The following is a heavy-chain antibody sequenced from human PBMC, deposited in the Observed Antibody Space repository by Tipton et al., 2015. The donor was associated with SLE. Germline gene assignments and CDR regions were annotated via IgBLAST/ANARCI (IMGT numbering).Heavy chain of an antibody. Sequence: TLSLTCTVSGGSISSYYWSWIRQPPGEGLEWIGYIFYSGSTNYNPSLKSRVTISLDTSKNQFSLKLSSVTAADTAVYYCARRGFLESDWGQGTLVTVSS. V-gene: IGHV4-59*01. D-gene: IGHD3-3*01. J-gene: IGHJ1*01. CDR2: IFYSGST. CDR1: GGSISSYY. CDR3: ARRGFLESD.